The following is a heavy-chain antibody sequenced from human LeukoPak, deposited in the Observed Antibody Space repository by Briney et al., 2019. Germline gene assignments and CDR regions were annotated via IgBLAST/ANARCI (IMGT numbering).Heavy chain of an antibody. CDR1: GFTFSSYW. CDR3: AKAVAGGYFDY. D-gene: IGHD6-19*01. V-gene: IGHV3-21*01. CDR2: ISSSSSYI. Sequence: GGSLRLSCAASGFTFSSYWMSWVRQAPGKGLEWVSSISSSSSYIYYADSVKGRFTITRDNAKNSLYLQMNSLRAEDTAVYYCAKAVAGGYFDYWGQGTLVTVSS. J-gene: IGHJ4*02.